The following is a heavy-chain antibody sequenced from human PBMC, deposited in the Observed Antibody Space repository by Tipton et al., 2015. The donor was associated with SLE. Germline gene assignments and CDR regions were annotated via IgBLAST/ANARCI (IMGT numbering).Heavy chain of an antibody. V-gene: IGHV4-59*11. CDR2: IYYAGST. CDR3: ARDREEGDGYNFDY. Sequence: TLSLTCTVSGVSINSHYWNWIRQPPGKGLGWIGYIYYAGSTNYNPSLKSRVTILVDRSKNQFSLKLSSVTAADTAVYYCARDREEGDGYNFDYWGQGTGVRVPS. CDR1: GVSINSHY. J-gene: IGHJ4*02. D-gene: IGHD5-24*01.